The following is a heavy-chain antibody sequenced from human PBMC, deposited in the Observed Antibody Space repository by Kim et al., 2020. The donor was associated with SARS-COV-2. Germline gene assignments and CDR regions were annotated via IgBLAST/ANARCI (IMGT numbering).Heavy chain of an antibody. Sequence: GGSLRLSCAASGFTFSSYWMSWVRQAPGKGLEWVANIKQDGSEKYYVDSVKGRFTISRDNAKNSLYLQMNSLRAEDTAVYYCARDRDGYCSGGSCYPSDYWGQGTLVTVSS. J-gene: IGHJ4*02. CDR3: ARDRDGYCSGGSCYPSDY. CDR1: GFTFSSYW. D-gene: IGHD2-15*01. V-gene: IGHV3-7*01. CDR2: IKQDGSEK.